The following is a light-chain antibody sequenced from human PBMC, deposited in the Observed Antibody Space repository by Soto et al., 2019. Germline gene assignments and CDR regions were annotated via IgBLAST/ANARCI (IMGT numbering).Light chain of an antibody. Sequence: QSVLTQPPSVSGAPGQGVTISCTGRSSNIGAGYDVHWYQQLPGTAPKLLIYGNSNRPSGVPDRFSGSKSGTSASVAITGLQAEDEADYYCQSYDSSLSAFYVFGTGTKLTVL. CDR2: GNS. CDR1: SSNIGAGYD. CDR3: QSYDSSLSAFYV. J-gene: IGLJ1*01. V-gene: IGLV1-40*01.